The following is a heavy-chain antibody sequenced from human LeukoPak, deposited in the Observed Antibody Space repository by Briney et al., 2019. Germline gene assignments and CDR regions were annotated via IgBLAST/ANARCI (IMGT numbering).Heavy chain of an antibody. V-gene: IGHV3-23*01. CDR3: AKDWRGNYYGVLDI. D-gene: IGHD1-26*01. J-gene: IGHJ3*02. CDR1: GFSFSSYA. Sequence: GGSLRVSCAASGFSFSSYAMSWVRQAPGKGLEWVSAISGTGGSTYYADSVKGRFTISRDNSKNTLYLQINSLRAEDTAVYYCAKDWRGNYYGVLDIWGQGTMVTVSS. CDR2: ISGTGGST.